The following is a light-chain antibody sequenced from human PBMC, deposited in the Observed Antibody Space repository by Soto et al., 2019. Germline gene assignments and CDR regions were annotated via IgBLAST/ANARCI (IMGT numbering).Light chain of an antibody. CDR2: LGS. CDR1: QSLLHSNGYNY. J-gene: IGKJ1*01. V-gene: IGKV2-28*01. CDR3: VQTLTFWT. Sequence: DIAMTQSPLSLPVTPGEPASISCRSSQSLLHSNGYNYLDWYLQKPGQSPQLLIYLGSYRASGVPDRFSGSGSGTDFTLRISSVEAEDVGIYYCVQTLTFWTFGQGTKVDIK.